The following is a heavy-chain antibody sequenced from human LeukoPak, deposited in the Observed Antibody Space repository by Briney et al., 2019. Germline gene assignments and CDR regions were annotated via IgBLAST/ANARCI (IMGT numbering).Heavy chain of an antibody. CDR2: ITWDSGIT. Sequence: PGGSLRLSCAASGFTFDDHDMHWVRQAPGKGLEWVSGITWDSGITGYADSVKGRFTISRDNAKNSLYLQMSSLRAEDTALYYCAVAQPAAPFDYWGQGTLVTVSS. V-gene: IGHV3-9*01. CDR3: AVAQPAAPFDY. J-gene: IGHJ4*02. D-gene: IGHD2-2*01. CDR1: GFTFDDHD.